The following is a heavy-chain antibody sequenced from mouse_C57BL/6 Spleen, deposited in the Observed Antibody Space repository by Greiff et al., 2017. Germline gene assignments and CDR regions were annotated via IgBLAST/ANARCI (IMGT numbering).Heavy chain of an antibody. CDR1: GYTFTSYW. CDR2: IDPSDSYT. V-gene: IGHV1-50*01. J-gene: IGHJ2*01. CDR3: ARRGHSLDY. Sequence: QVQLQQPGAELVKPGASVKLSCKASGYTFTSYWMQWVKQRPGQGLEWIGEIDPSDSYTNYNQKFKGKATLTVDTSSSTAYMQLSSLTSEDSAVYYCARRGHSLDYWGQGTTLTVSS. D-gene: IGHD3-3*01.